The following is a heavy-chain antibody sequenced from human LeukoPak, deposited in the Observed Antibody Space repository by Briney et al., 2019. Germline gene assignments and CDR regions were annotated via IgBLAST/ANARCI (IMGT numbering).Heavy chain of an antibody. CDR2: IKSKSYEGTT. V-gene: IGHV3-15*01. CDR1: GFTFSTAF. D-gene: IGHD4-17*01. Sequence: GGSLXXXXTASGFTFSTAFMNWVRQAPGKGLEWVARIKSKSYEGTTDYAAPVKGRFTISRDDSKNTLYLQMNSLEIEDTAVYYCSTAFYGAPLAWGQGTLVTVSS. CDR3: STAFYGAPLA. J-gene: IGHJ5*02.